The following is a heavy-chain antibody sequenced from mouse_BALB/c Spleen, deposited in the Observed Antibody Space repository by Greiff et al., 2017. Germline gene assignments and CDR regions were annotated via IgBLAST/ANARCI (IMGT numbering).Heavy chain of an antibody. CDR1: GYAFSSYW. CDR2: IYPGDGDT. CDR3: ARSGDSAWFAY. J-gene: IGHJ3*01. Sequence: VMLVESGAELVRPGSSVKISCKASGYAFSSYWMNWVKQRPGQGLEWIGQIYPGDGDTNYNGKFKGKATLTADKSSSTAYMQLSSLTSEDSAVYFCARSGDSAWFAYWGQGTLVTVSA. D-gene: IGHD3-1*01. V-gene: IGHV1-80*01.